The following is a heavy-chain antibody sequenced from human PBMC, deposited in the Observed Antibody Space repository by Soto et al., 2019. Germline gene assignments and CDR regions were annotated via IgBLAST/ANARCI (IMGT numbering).Heavy chain of an antibody. V-gene: IGHV1-69*02. D-gene: IGHD2-2*01. CDR3: AESIITLVPAAMLGMDV. CDR2: IIPILGIA. J-gene: IGHJ6*02. Sequence: GASVKVSCKASGGTFSSYTISWVRQAPGQGLEWMGRIIPILGIANYAQKFQGRVTITADKSTSTAYMELSSLRSEDTAVYYCAESIITLVPAAMLGMDVWGQGTTVTVSS. CDR1: GGTFSSYT.